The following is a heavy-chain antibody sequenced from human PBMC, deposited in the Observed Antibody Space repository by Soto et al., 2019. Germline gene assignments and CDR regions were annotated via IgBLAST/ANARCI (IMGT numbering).Heavy chain of an antibody. CDR2: ISPSGGDT. J-gene: IGHJ4*02. Sequence: EVQLLESGGGLVQPGGSLRLSCAASGFIFSEYAMSWVRQAPGKGLEWVSAISPSGGDTYDADSMKGRFAISRDNSKNTLSLQMNSLRAGDTAVYYCAKRVEYSSSWAYFDHWGRGTLVIVSS. CDR3: AKRVEYSSSWAYFDH. CDR1: GFIFSEYA. V-gene: IGHV3-23*01. D-gene: IGHD6-6*01.